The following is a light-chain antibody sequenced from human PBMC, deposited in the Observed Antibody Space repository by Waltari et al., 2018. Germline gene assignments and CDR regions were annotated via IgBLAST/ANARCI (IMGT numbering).Light chain of an antibody. CDR1: QCVSSY. V-gene: IGKV3-11*01. CDR2: DAS. CDR3: QQRSDRLLT. J-gene: IGKJ4*01. Sequence: EIVLTQSPATLSLSPGERATLSCRASQCVSSYLAWYQQKSGQAPRLPIYDASNRATGIPARFSGGGSGTDFTLTSSSLEPEDFAVYYCQQRSDRLLTFGGGTKVEIK.